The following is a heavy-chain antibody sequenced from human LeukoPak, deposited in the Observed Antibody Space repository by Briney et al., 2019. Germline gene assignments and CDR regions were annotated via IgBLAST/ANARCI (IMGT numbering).Heavy chain of an antibody. CDR1: GFTLSSYT. CDR2: IGGSAGYT. J-gene: IGHJ4*02. CDR3: ARGGQVVGASDFDY. D-gene: IGHD1-26*01. Sequence: GGSLRLSCAASGFTLSSYTVSWVRQAPGMGLEWILGIGGSAGYTYYADSVRGRFTISRDNSKNSLYLQMNSLRAEDTAVYYCARGGQVVGASDFDYWGQGTLVTVSS. V-gene: IGHV3-23*01.